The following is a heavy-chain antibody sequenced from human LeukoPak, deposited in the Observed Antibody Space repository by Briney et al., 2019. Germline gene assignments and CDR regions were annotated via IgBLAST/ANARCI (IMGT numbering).Heavy chain of an antibody. CDR2: ISYDGSNK. Sequence: GGSLRLSCAASGFTFSSYAMHWVRQAPGKGLEWVAVISYDGSNKYYADSVKGRFTISRDNSKNTLYLQMNSLRAEDTAVYYCARPKAVLAGYSRTPGGWFDLWGQRTLVTVSS. J-gene: IGHJ5*02. CDR1: GFTFSSYA. V-gene: IGHV3-30-3*01. D-gene: IGHD5-12*01. CDR3: ARPKAVLAGYSRTPGGWFDL.